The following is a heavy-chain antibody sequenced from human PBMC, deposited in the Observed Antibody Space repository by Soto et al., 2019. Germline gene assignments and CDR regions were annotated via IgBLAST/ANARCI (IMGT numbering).Heavy chain of an antibody. CDR3: ARALNYYDSMPGY. J-gene: IGHJ4*02. CDR2: IIPIFGTA. V-gene: IGHV1-69*13. Sequence: GASVKVFCKASGGTFSSYAISWVRQAPGQGLEWMGGIIPIFGTANYAQKFQGRVTITADESTSTAYMELSSLRSEDTAVYYCARALNYYDSMPGYWGQGTLVTVSS. D-gene: IGHD3-22*01. CDR1: GGTFSSYA.